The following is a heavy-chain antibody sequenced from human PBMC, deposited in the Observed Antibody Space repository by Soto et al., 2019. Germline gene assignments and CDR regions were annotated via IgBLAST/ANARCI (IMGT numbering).Heavy chain of an antibody. D-gene: IGHD3-16*01. CDR3: ARDPLRPPGY. V-gene: IGHV3-66*01. Sequence: GGSLKISCAASGFTVSSNYMSWVRQAPGKGLEWVSVIYSGGSTYYADSVKGRFTISRDNSKNTLYLQMNSLRAEDTAVYYCARDPLRPPGYWGQGTLVTVSS. J-gene: IGHJ4*02. CDR1: GFTVSSNY. CDR2: IYSGGST.